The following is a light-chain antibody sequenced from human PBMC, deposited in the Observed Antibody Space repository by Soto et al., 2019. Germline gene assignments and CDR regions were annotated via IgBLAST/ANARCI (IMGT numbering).Light chain of an antibody. J-gene: IGKJ5*01. CDR1: QSVNSGY. Sequence: EIVLTQSPGTLSLSPGERASLSCRASQSVNSGYLAWYQQKAGQAPRLLIYGASSRATGIPDRFSGSGSGTDFTLTISSLEPEDFAVYYCQQRSNWPPITFGQGTRLEIK. CDR3: QQRSNWPPIT. V-gene: IGKV3D-20*02. CDR2: GAS.